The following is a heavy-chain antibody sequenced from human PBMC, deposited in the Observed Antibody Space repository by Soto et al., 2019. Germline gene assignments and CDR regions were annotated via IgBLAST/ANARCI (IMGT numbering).Heavy chain of an antibody. CDR3: ARARLVVEGRFDP. CDR2: ISSTATYT. V-gene: IGHV3-11*06. D-gene: IGHD3-22*01. J-gene: IGHJ5*02. Sequence: PGGSLRLSCAASGFSFSDYYMNWIRQAPGKGLEWLSYISSTATYTNYADSVRGRFTISRDSAKNSLYLDMNGLGAEDTAVYYCARARLVVEGRFDPWGQGTLVTVSS. CDR1: GFSFSDYY.